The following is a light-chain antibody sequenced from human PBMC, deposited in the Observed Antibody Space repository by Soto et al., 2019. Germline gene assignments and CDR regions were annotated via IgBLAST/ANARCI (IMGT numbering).Light chain of an antibody. J-gene: IGLJ2*01. CDR1: SSNIGNNY. Sequence: QSVLTQPPSVSAAPGQTVTISCSGSSSNIGNNYVSWYQQLPGTAPKLLIYDNYKRPSVIPDRFSASKSGTSATLGITGLQTGDEADYYCGTWDNSLNIIIFGGGTKLTVL. CDR3: GTWDNSLNIII. CDR2: DNY. V-gene: IGLV1-51*01.